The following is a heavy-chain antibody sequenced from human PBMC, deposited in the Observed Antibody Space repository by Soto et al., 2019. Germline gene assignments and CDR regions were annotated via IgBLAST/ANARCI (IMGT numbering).Heavy chain of an antibody. Sequence: SVKVSCKASEYTFTSYVMHWVRQAPGQSLEWMGWINAGNGNTKYSQKFQDRVTITRDTSASTAYMDLSSLRSEDTAVYYCARELQGLYYFDYWGQGTLVTVSS. CDR3: ARELQGLYYFDY. J-gene: IGHJ4*02. CDR1: EYTFTSYV. CDR2: INAGNGNT. D-gene: IGHD4-4*01. V-gene: IGHV1-3*01.